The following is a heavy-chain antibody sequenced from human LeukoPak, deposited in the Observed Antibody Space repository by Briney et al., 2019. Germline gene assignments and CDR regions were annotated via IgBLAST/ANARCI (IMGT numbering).Heavy chain of an antibody. CDR3: ARLARGYSGYEEAYYYYYYGMDV. J-gene: IGHJ6*02. D-gene: IGHD5-12*01. CDR1: GYSFTSYW. CDR2: IYPGDSDT. V-gene: IGHV5-51*01. Sequence: GESLKISCKGSGYSFTSYWIGWVRQMPGKGLEWMGIIYPGDSDTRYSPSFQGQVTISADRSISTAYLQWSSLKASDTAMYYCARLARGYSGYEEAYYYYYYGMDVWGQGTTVTVSS.